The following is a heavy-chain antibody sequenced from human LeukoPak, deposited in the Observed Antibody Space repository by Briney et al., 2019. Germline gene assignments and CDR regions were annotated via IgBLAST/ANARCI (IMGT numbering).Heavy chain of an antibody. Sequence: ASVKVSCKASGYTFTSYYTHWVRQAPGQGLEWMGIINPSGGSTSYAQKFQGRVTMTRDMSTSTVYMEPSSLRSEDTAVYYCARASSYCSSTSCYQGWFDPWGQGTLVTVSS. CDR3: ARASSYCSSTSCYQGWFDP. J-gene: IGHJ5*02. V-gene: IGHV1-46*01. D-gene: IGHD2-2*01. CDR1: GYTFTSYY. CDR2: INPSGGST.